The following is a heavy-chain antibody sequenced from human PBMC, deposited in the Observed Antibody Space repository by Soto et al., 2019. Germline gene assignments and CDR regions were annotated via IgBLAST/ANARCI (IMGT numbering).Heavy chain of an antibody. CDR1: GFTFSDYY. CDR2: ISSSSSYT. V-gene: IGHV3-11*05. J-gene: IGHJ5*02. D-gene: IGHD3-3*01. CDR3: AKDQAGPKVRFLEWSYGFDP. Sequence: PGGSLRLSCAASGFTFSDYYMSWIRQAQGKGLEWVSYISSSSSYTNYADSVKGRFTISRDNSKNTLYLQMNSLRAEDTAVYYCAKDQAGPKVRFLEWSYGFDPWGQGTLVTVSS.